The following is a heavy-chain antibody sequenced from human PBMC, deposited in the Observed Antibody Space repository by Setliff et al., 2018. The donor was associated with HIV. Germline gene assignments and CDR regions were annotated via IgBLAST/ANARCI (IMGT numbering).Heavy chain of an antibody. J-gene: IGHJ6*03. D-gene: IGHD3-10*01. Sequence: PSETLSLTCYVTDDPISSYYWSWIRRPAGKGLEWIGRSQASGSTNYNPSLKSRLTLSVDPSKNQLSLNLNSVTAADTAVYYCARGRDGELFTKEGNYFYYMDVWGKGTTVTVSS. V-gene: IGHV4-4*07. CDR2: SQASGST. CDR3: ARGRDGELFTKEGNYFYYMDV. CDR1: DDPISSYY.